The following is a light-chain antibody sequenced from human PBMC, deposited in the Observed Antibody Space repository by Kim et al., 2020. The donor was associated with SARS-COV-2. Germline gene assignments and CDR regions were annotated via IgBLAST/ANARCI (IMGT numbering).Light chain of an antibody. CDR2: AAS. Sequence: ASVRDRVTITCRPSQYMGSYLNWSQQRPGTAPKLLIYAASSLQSGVPSRFSGSGSGTDFTLTISSLQAEDFGTYYCQQSYSSPRTFGQGTKVDSK. CDR1: QYMGSY. V-gene: IGKV1-39*01. CDR3: QQSYSSPRT. J-gene: IGKJ1*01.